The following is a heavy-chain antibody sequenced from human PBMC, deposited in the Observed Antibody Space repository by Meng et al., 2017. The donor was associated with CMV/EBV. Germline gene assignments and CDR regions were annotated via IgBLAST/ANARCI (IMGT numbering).Heavy chain of an antibody. CDR1: GYTFTGYY. D-gene: IGHD3-3*01. CDR3: ASSGDDFWSGYYQDY. Sequence: ASVKVSCKASGYTFTGYYMHWVRQAPGQGLEWMGWINPNSGGTNYAKKFQGRVTMTRDTSISTAYMELSRLRSDDTAVYYCASSGDDFWSGYYQDYWGQGTLVTVSS. CDR2: INPNSGGT. J-gene: IGHJ4*02. V-gene: IGHV1-2*02.